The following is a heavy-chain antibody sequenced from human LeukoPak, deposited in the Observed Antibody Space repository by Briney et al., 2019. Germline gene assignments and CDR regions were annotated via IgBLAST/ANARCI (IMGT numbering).Heavy chain of an antibody. J-gene: IGHJ4*02. Sequence: ASVKVSCKASGYTFTAYYMHWVRQAPGQGLEWMGWINPNSGGTNYAQTFQGRATMTRDPSISTSYMELSRLRSDDTAVYYCARGLLWFGELPNTIDYWGQGTLVTVSS. D-gene: IGHD3-10*01. V-gene: IGHV1-2*02. CDR1: GYTFTAYY. CDR2: INPNSGGT. CDR3: ARGLLWFGELPNTIDY.